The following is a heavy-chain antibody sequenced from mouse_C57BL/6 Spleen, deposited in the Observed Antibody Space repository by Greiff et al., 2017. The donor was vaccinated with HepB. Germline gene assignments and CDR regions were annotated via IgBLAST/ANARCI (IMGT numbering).Heavy chain of an antibody. Sequence: VQLQQSGPELVKPGASVKISCKASGYSFTGYYMNWVKQSPEKSLEWIGEINPSTGGTTYNQKFKAKATLTVDKSSSTAYMQLKSLTSEDSAVYYCARPPLYSNFFDYWGQGTTLTVSS. J-gene: IGHJ2*01. CDR2: INPSTGGT. CDR3: ARPPLYSNFFDY. D-gene: IGHD2-5*01. V-gene: IGHV1-42*01. CDR1: GYSFTGYY.